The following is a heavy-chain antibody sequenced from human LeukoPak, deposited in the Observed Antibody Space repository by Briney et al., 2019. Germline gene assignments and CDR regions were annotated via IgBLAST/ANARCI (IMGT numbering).Heavy chain of an antibody. CDR3: ARVGQYCSSASCFDY. Sequence: GASVKVSCKAPGYTFTSFGISWLRQAPGQGLEWMGWISAYNGNTDYAQQLQDRVTMTTDTSTNTAYMELRSLKSDDTAVYYCARVGQYCSSASCFDYWGQGTLVTVSS. CDR1: GYTFTSFG. D-gene: IGHD2-2*01. J-gene: IGHJ4*02. V-gene: IGHV1-18*01. CDR2: ISAYNGNT.